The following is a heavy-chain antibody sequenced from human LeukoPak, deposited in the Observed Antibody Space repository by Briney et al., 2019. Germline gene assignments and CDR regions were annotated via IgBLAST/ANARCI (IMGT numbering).Heavy chain of an antibody. CDR2: INGDGSST. CDR3: AKDSSMITFGGVISY. V-gene: IGHV3-74*01. CDR1: GFTFSSYW. D-gene: IGHD3-16*02. Sequence: PGGSLRLSCAASGFTFSSYWMHWVRQAPGKGLVWVSRINGDGSSTSYADSVKGRFTISRDNSKNTLYLQMNSLRAEDTAVYYCAKDSSMITFGGVISYWGQGTLVTVSS. J-gene: IGHJ4*02.